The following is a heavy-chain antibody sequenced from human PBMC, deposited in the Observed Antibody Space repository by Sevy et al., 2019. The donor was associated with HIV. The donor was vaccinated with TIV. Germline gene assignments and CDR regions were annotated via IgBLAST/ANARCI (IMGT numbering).Heavy chain of an antibody. V-gene: IGHV3-66*02. CDR1: GFTVNDKY. Sequence: GGSLRLSCAISGFTVNDKYIIWVRQAPGKGLEWVAVIFSSGSTYYAESAKGRFTISRDNSKNTVNLKMYSVRAEDTAVYYCVSLFLSYRSGWSYFDYWGQGTLVTVSS. CDR2: IFSSGST. CDR3: VSLFLSYRSGWSYFDY. D-gene: IGHD6-19*01. J-gene: IGHJ4*02.